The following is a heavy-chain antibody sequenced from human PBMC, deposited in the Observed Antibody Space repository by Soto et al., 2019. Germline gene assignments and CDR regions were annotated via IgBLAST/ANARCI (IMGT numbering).Heavy chain of an antibody. CDR1: GFTFSSYA. V-gene: IGHV3-23*01. CDR2: ISGSDGST. J-gene: IGHJ4*02. Sequence: PGGSLRLSCAASGFTFSSYAMNWVRQASGKGLERVSVISGSDGSTYYADSVKGRFTISRDNSKNTLNLQMNSLRAEDTAVYYCARRSSSWYFDYWGQGTLVTVSS. D-gene: IGHD6-13*01. CDR3: ARRSSSWYFDY.